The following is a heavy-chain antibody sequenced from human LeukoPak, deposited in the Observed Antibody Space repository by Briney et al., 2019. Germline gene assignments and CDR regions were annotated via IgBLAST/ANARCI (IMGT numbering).Heavy chain of an antibody. Sequence: GGSLRLSCAASGFTVSNNYMSWVRQAPGKGLEWVSVIYSGGSTYYADSVKGRFTISRDNSKSTLYLQMNGLRAEDTAIFYCAKSLFTSATGAGRAFHIWGQGTRVTVSS. J-gene: IGHJ3*02. CDR2: IYSGGST. CDR1: GFTVSNNY. CDR3: AKSLFTSATGAGRAFHI. V-gene: IGHV3-53*01. D-gene: IGHD7-27*01.